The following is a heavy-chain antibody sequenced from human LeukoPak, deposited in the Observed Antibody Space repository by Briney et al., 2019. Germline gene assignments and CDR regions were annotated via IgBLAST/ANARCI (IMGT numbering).Heavy chain of an antibody. J-gene: IGHJ4*02. CDR3: AKGKSGDSSDYYPDY. Sequence: PGGSLRLSCRASGFTFSAYAMTWVRQAPGKGLEWVSGISGSGGSTYYSGSVKGRFTIPRDNSKNTLFLQMNSLRAEDTALYFCAKGKSGDSSDYYPDYWGQGTLVIVSS. V-gene: IGHV3-23*01. CDR1: GFTFSAYA. CDR2: ISGSGGST. D-gene: IGHD3-22*01.